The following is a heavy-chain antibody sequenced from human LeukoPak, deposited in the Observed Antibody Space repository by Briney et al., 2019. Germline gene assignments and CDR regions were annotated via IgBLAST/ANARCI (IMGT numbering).Heavy chain of an antibody. CDR3: ARGMLRGRKAGCCSGGSCYSFADY. D-gene: IGHD2-15*01. Sequence: TSETLSLTCAVYGGSFSGYYWSWIRQPPGKGLEWIGEINHSGSTNYNPSLKSRVTISVDTSKNQFSLKLSSVAAADTAVYYCARGMLRGRKAGCCSGGSCYSFADYWGQGTLVTVSS. J-gene: IGHJ4*02. CDR2: INHSGST. V-gene: IGHV4-34*01. CDR1: GGSFSGYY.